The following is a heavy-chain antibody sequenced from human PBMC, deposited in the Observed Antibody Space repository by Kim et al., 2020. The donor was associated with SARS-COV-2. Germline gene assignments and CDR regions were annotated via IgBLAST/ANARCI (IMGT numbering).Heavy chain of an antibody. CDR1: GFTFSSYG. CDR3: AKEKLKKLRFLEWPKPNYYYYGMDV. D-gene: IGHD3-3*01. J-gene: IGHJ6*02. V-gene: IGHV3-30*18. Sequence: GGSLRLSCAASGFTFSSYGMHWVRQAPGKGLEWVAVISYDGSNKYYADSVKGRFTISRDNSKNTLYLQMNSLRAEDTAVYYCAKEKLKKLRFLEWPKPNYYYYGMDVWGQGTTVTVSS. CDR2: ISYDGSNK.